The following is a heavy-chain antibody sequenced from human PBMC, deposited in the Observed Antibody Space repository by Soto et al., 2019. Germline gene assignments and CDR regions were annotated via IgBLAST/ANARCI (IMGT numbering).Heavy chain of an antibody. Sequence: VGSLRLSCAASGFTFSSYGMHWVRQAPGKGLEWVAVIWYDGSNKYYADSVKGRFTISRDNSKNTLYLQMNSLRAEDTAVYYCARDFGHTPVVTGGFDYWGQGTLVTVSS. J-gene: IGHJ4*02. V-gene: IGHV3-33*01. CDR2: IWYDGSNK. CDR1: GFTFSSYG. D-gene: IGHD2-15*01. CDR3: ARDFGHTPVVTGGFDY.